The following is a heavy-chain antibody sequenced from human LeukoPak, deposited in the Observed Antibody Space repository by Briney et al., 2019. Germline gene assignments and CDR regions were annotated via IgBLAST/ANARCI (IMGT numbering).Heavy chain of an antibody. CDR3: ARVRGYCSGGSCWNWFDP. Sequence: GASVKVSCKASGYTFTGYYMHWVRQAPGQGLEWMGWINPNSGGTNYAQKFQGRVTMTRDTSISTAYMELSSLRSEDTAVYYCARVRGYCSGGSCWNWFDPWGQGTLVTVSS. J-gene: IGHJ5*02. CDR1: GYTFTGYY. D-gene: IGHD2-15*01. V-gene: IGHV1-2*02. CDR2: INPNSGGT.